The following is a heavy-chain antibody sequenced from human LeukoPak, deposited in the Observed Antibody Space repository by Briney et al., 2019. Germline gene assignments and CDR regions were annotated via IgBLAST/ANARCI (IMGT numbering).Heavy chain of an antibody. CDR2: ISSSGSTI. V-gene: IGHV3-11*01. Sequence: GGSLRLSCAASGFTFSDYYMSWTRQAPGKGLEWVSYISSSGSTIYYADSVKGRFTISRDNAKNSLYLQMNSLRAEDTAVYYCARGVDDIAVAGHFDYWGQGTLVTVSS. CDR3: ARGVDDIAVAGHFDY. D-gene: IGHD6-19*01. CDR1: GFTFSDYY. J-gene: IGHJ4*02.